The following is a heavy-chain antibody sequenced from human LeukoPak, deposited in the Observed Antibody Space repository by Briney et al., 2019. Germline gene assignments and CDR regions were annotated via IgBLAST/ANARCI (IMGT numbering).Heavy chain of an antibody. CDR1: GYTFTGYY. J-gene: IGHJ6*02. CDR3: ARDILTGYYYYYGMDV. D-gene: IGHD3-9*01. CDR2: INPNSGGT. Sequence: GASVKVSCKASGYTFTGYYMHWVRQAPGQGLEWMGWINPNSGGTNYAQKFQGRVTMTRDTSISTAYMELSRLRSDDTAVYYCARDILTGYYYYYGMDVWGQGTTVTVSS. V-gene: IGHV1-2*02.